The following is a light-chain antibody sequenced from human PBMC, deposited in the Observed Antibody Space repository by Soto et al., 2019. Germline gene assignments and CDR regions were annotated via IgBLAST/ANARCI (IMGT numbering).Light chain of an antibody. Sequence: QSALTQPASVSGSPGQSITISCTGTSSDVGGYNYVSWYQQHPGKAPKLIIYDVSNRPSGVSNRFSGSKSGNTASLTISGLQAENEADYYCRSYTSSSTLLYVFGTGHKVTVL. CDR1: SSDVGGYNY. CDR3: RSYTSSSTLLYV. CDR2: DVS. V-gene: IGLV2-14*01. J-gene: IGLJ1*01.